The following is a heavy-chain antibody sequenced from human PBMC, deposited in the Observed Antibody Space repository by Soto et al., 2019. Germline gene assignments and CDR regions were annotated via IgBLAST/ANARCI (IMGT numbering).Heavy chain of an antibody. J-gene: IGHJ4*02. CDR3: ARDRYYYDSSGYRPVYYFDY. V-gene: IGHV1-69*13. D-gene: IGHD3-22*01. CDR1: GGTFSSYA. CDR2: IIPIFGTA. Sequence: PSVKVSCKASGGTFSSYAISWVRQAPGQGLEWMGGIIPIFGTANYAQKFQGRVTITADESTSTAYMELSSLRSEGTAVYYCARDRYYYDSSGYRPVYYFDYWGQGTLVTVSS.